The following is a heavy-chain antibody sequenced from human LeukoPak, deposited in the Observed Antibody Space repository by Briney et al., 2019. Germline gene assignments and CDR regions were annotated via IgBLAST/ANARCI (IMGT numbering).Heavy chain of an antibody. J-gene: IGHJ4*02. Sequence: GGSLRLSCAASGFTFSSYAMSWVRQAPGKGLEWVSAISGSGGSTYYADSVRGRFTISRDNSKNTLSLQINSLRAEDTAVYYCAKERSEVVVAATNYWGQGTLVTVSS. CDR2: ISGSGGST. V-gene: IGHV3-23*01. CDR1: GFTFSSYA. D-gene: IGHD2-15*01. CDR3: AKERSEVVVAATNY.